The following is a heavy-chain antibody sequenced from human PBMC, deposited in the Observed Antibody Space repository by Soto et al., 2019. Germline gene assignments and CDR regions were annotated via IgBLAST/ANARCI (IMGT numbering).Heavy chain of an antibody. CDR2: INPGDFDT. CDR3: ARHEQFYYSYYGMDV. Sequence: GESLKISCKGSGYSFTSYWIGWVRQMPGKGLELMGIINPGDFDTRYSPSFQGQVTISADRSISTAYLQWSSLKASDTAMYYCARHEQFYYSYYGMDVWGQGTTVTVSS. J-gene: IGHJ6*02. V-gene: IGHV5-51*01. CDR1: GYSFTSYW.